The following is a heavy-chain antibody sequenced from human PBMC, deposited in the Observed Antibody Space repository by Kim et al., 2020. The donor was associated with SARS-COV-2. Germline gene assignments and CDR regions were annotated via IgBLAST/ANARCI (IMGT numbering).Heavy chain of an antibody. CDR3: ARPLILWLGEPSDAFDI. Sequence: SETLSLTCTVSGGSISRSSYYWGWIRQPPGKGLEWIGSIYYSGSTYYNPSLKSRVTISVDTSKNQFSLKLSSVTAADTAVYYCARPLILWLGEPSDAFDIWGQGTRVTVSS. J-gene: IGHJ3*02. D-gene: IGHD3-10*01. CDR1: GGSISRSSYY. V-gene: IGHV4-39*01. CDR2: IYYSGST.